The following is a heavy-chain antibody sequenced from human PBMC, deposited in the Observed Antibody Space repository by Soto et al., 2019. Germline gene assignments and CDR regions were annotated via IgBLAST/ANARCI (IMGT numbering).Heavy chain of an antibody. CDR1: GFTYSSYA. D-gene: IGHD3-22*01. V-gene: IGHV3-23*01. CDR3: AKDLWDIDISGYYTPYYGMDV. J-gene: IGHJ6*02. CDR2: ISGRAGTT. Sequence: GGSLRLSCAASGFTYSSYAMSWVRQPPGKGLEWVSGISGRAGTTYYADYVKGRFTNSRDYSNKPQPPQMNSLAAADTAVYYGAKDLWDIDISGYYTPYYGMDVWGQGTTVTVSS.